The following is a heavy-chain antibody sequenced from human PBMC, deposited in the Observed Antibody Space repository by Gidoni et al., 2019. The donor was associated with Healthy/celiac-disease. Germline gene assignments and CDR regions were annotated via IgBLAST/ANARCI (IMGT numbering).Heavy chain of an antibody. Sequence: QVQLQQWGAGLLKPSETLSLTCAVYGGSFSGYYWSWIRQPPGKGLEWIGEINHSGSTNYNTSLKSRVTISVDTAKNQFSLKLSSVTAADTAVYYCARGQGNSRYDILTGYRLYFDYWGQGTLVTVSS. CDR2: INHSGST. CDR1: GGSFSGYY. D-gene: IGHD3-9*01. CDR3: ARGQGNSRYDILTGYRLYFDY. J-gene: IGHJ4*02. V-gene: IGHV4-34*01.